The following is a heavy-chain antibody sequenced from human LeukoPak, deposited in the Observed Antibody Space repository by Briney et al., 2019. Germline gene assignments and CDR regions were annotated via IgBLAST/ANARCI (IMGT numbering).Heavy chain of an antibody. CDR1: GFTFSSYS. Sequence: PGGSLRLSCAASGFTFSSYSMNWVRQAPGKGLEWVSAISGSGGSTYYADSVKGRFTISRDNSKNTLYLQMNSLRAEDTAVYYCANRPNYYDSSGYTDYWGQGTLVTVSS. J-gene: IGHJ4*02. CDR2: ISGSGGST. CDR3: ANRPNYYDSSGYTDY. D-gene: IGHD3-22*01. V-gene: IGHV3-23*01.